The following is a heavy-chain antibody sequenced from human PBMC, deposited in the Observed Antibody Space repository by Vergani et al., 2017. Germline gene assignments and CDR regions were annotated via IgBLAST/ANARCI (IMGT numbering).Heavy chain of an antibody. CDR3: AGKTSAYDILTGYYHTHPFDY. J-gene: IGHJ4*02. CDR2: IYYSGST. Sequence: QVQLQESGPGLVKPSETLSLTCTVSGGSISSYYWSWIRQPPGKGLEWIGYIYYSGSTNYNPSLKSRVTISGDTSKNQFSLKLSSVTAADTAVYYCAGKTSAYDILTGYYHTHPFDYWGQGTLVTVSS. D-gene: IGHD3-9*01. V-gene: IGHV4-59*01. CDR1: GGSISSYY.